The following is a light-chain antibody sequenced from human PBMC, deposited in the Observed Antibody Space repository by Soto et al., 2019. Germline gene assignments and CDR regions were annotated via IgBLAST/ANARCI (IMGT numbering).Light chain of an antibody. V-gene: IGLV1-40*01. J-gene: IGLJ3*02. CDR1: SSNFGAGYD. Sequence: QSVLTQPPSVSGAPGQTVTISCSGTSSNFGAGYDAHWYQQLPGTAPKLLIYANSNRPSGVPDRFSGSTSGTSASLAITGLQAEDEADYYCQSYDNSLSGSRVFGGGTKLTVL. CDR3: QSYDNSLSGSRV. CDR2: ANS.